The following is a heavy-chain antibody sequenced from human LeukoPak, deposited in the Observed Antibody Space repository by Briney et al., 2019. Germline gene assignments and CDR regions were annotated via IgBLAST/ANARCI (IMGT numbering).Heavy chain of an antibody. D-gene: IGHD2-8*01. J-gene: IGHJ4*02. CDR2: LSGDRSHI. Sequence: GGSLRLSCLASGLTFNTYAMNWVRQAPGGGLEWVAALSGDRSHIYHADSVMGRFTISRDNVKNSLYLQMNSLRADDTAVYYCTRDLYSMYAKWGQGTLVTVSS. CDR3: TRDLYSMYAK. V-gene: IGHV3-21*04. CDR1: GLTFNTYA.